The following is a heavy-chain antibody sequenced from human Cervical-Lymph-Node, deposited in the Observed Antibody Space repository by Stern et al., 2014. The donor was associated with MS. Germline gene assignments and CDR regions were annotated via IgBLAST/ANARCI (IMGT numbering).Heavy chain of an antibody. CDR2: INANSGGT. CDR1: GFTFTSCY. CDR3: ARDMSTVTTPYFDY. Sequence: QVQLVESEAEVRRPGASVKVACKASGFTFTSCYMHWVRQAPGQGLEWMGWINANSGGTNSAQKFQGRVTMTRDTSISTVYMDLTGLTSDDTAIYYCARDMSTVTTPYFDYWGQGTLVTVPS. J-gene: IGHJ4*01. D-gene: IGHD4-17*01. V-gene: IGHV1-2*02.